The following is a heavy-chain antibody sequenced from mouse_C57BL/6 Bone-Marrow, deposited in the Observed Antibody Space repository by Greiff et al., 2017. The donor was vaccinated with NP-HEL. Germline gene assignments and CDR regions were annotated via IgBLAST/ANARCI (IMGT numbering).Heavy chain of an antibody. J-gene: IGHJ2*01. D-gene: IGHD1-1*01. Sequence: QVQLQQSGAELVRPGASVTLSCKASGYTFTDYEMHWVKQTPVHGLEWIGAIDPETGGTAYNQKFKGKAILTADKSSSTAYMKLRSLTSEDSAVYYCTRNTRGVAPDYCGRGTAPTVTA. CDR1: GYTFTDYE. CDR2: IDPETGGT. CDR3: TRNTRGVAPDY. V-gene: IGHV1-15*01.